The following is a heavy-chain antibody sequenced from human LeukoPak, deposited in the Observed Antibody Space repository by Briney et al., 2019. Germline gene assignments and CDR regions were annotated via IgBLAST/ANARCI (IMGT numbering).Heavy chain of an antibody. CDR1: GGSFSDYY. CDR3: ARNFYDSSGYYHVYFQH. V-gene: IGHV4-34*01. Sequence: SETLSLTCAVYGGSFSDYYWSWIRQPPGKGLEWIGEINHSGSTNYNPSLKSRVTISVDSSKNQFSLKLSSVTAADTAVFYCARNFYDSSGYYHVYFQHWGQGTLVTVSS. J-gene: IGHJ1*01. D-gene: IGHD3-22*01. CDR2: INHSGST.